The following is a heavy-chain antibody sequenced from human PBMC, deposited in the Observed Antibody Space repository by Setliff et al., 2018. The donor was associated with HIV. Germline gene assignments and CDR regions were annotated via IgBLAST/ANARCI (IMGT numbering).Heavy chain of an antibody. CDR3: GRRSTVARGVDCFDL. CDR1: GGSINSYH. J-gene: IGHJ4*02. V-gene: IGHV4-4*08. CDR2: IYKSGTT. D-gene: IGHD3-10*01. Sequence: SETLSLTCSVSGGSINSYHWSWIRQSPGKGLEWIGYIYKSGTTNYSSSLKSRVTISADPSKNQFSLKLTSVTAADTAVYYCGRRSTVARGVDCFDLWGQGTQVTVSS.